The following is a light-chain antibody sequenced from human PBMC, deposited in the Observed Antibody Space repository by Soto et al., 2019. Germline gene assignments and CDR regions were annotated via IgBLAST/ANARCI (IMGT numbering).Light chain of an antibody. Sequence: QSALTQPPSASGSPGQSVTISCTGTSSDVGGYNYVSWYQQHPGKAPKLMISEVNKRPSGVPDRFSGSKSVNTASLTVSGLQAEDEADYYCSSYAGSRIVVFGGGTKVTVL. J-gene: IGLJ2*01. V-gene: IGLV2-8*01. CDR1: SSDVGGYNY. CDR3: SSYAGSRIVV. CDR2: EVN.